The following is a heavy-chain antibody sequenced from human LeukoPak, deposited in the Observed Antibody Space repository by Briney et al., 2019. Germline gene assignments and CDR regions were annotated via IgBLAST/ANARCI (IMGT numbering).Heavy chain of an antibody. CDR2: ISTYNGDT. J-gene: IGHJ4*02. CDR3: ARGLGTYPEIPLDY. V-gene: IGHV1-18*01. Sequence: ASVKVSCKASGYTFTSYGFSCVRQAPGQGLEWMGWISTYNGDTNYAQELQGRVTMTTDTSASTAYMELRSLRSDDTAVYYCARGLGTYPEIPLDYWGQGTLVAVSS. CDR1: GYTFTSYG. D-gene: IGHD3-16*02.